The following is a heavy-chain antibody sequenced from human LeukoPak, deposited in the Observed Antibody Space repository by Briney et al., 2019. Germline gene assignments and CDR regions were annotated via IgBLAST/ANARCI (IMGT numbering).Heavy chain of an antibody. CDR2: INPNSGVA. D-gene: IGHD3-22*01. V-gene: IGHV1-2*02. CDR1: GYTFIGYF. Sequence: ASVKVSCKASGYTFIGYFVHWMRQAAGQGLKWMGWINPNSGVANYARKFQGRVTMTRETSRATAYTELSGVGCADTAVHYCAREQGHYYDSSGYYPGLDYWGQGTLVTVSS. CDR3: AREQGHYYDSSGYYPGLDY. J-gene: IGHJ4*02.